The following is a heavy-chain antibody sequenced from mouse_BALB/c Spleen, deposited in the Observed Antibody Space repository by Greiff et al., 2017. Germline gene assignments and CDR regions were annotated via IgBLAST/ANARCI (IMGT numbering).Heavy chain of an antibody. D-gene: IGHD1-1*01. CDR2: IDPENGNT. Sequence: VQLQQSGAELVRPGALVKLSCKASGFNIKDYTMHWVKQRPEQGLEWIGWIDPENGNTIYDPKFQGKASITADTSSNTAYLQLSSLTSEDTAVYYCARYYYGSSTPFAYGGQGTLVTVSA. CDR3: ARYYYGSSTPFAY. J-gene: IGHJ3*01. V-gene: IGHV14-1*02. CDR1: GFNIKDYT.